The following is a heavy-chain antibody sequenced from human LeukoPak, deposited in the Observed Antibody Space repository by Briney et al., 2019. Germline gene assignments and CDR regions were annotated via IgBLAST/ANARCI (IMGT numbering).Heavy chain of an antibody. J-gene: IGHJ4*02. CDR3: ARTNYYDSSGYYFDY. CDR2: IIPIFGTA. CDR1: GGTFSSYA. V-gene: IGHV1-69*13. D-gene: IGHD3-22*01. Sequence: GASVKVSCKASGGTFSSYAISWVRQAPGQGLEWMGGIIPIFGTANYAQKSQGRVTITADESTSTAYMELSSLRSEDTAVYYCARTNYYDSSGYYFDYWGQGTLVTVSS.